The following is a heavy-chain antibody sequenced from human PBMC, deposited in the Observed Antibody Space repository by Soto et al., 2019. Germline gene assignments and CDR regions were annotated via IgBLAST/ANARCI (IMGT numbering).Heavy chain of an antibody. CDR3: ATAENVDTAMVPAEYFQH. D-gene: IGHD5-18*01. CDR2: INHSGST. CDR1: GGSFSGYY. Sequence: SETLSLTCAVYGGSFSGYYWSWIRQPPGKGLEWIGEINHSGSTNYNPSLKSRVTISVDTSKNQFSLKLSSVTAADTAVYYCATAENVDTAMVPAEYFQHWGQGTLVTVSS. J-gene: IGHJ1*01. V-gene: IGHV4-34*01.